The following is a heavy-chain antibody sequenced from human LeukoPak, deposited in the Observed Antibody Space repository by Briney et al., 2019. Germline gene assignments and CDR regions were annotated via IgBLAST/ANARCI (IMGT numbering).Heavy chain of an antibody. Sequence: NPSETLSLTCSVYGGSFTGYFGSWSRQPPEKGLEWIGEINDGGSTNYNPSLKSRVAISVDTSKNQFSLKLSSVTAADTAVYYCARSLISSWGSVGISGTGNTLSVSS. J-gene: IGHJ6*04. V-gene: IGHV4-34*01. D-gene: IGHD6-13*01. CDR3: ARSLISSWGSVGI. CDR1: GGSFTGYF. CDR2: INDGGST.